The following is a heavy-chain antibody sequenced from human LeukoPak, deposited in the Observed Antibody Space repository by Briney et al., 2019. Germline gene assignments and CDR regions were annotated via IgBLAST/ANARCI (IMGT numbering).Heavy chain of an antibody. CDR2: IYYSGST. CDR3: AREGITMIRGPDY. J-gene: IGHJ4*02. V-gene: IGHV4-30-4*01. D-gene: IGHD3-10*01. CDR1: GGSISSGDYY. Sequence: PLQTLSLTCTVSGGSISSGDYYWSWIRQPPGKGLEWIGYIYYSGSTHYNPSLKSRVAISVDTSKNQFSLKLSSVTAADTAVYYCAREGITMIRGPDYWGQGTLVTVSS.